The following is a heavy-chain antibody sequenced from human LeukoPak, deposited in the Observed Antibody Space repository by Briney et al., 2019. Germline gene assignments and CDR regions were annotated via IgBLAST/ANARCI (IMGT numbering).Heavy chain of an antibody. CDR3: ARNPYSGNYGAYYYYYMDV. Sequence: GGSLRLSCAASGFSFSDYNMNWVRQAPGKALEWVSSITSTGTYIFYGDSVKGRFTISRDNAKNSLYLQMNGLRAEDTAVYYCARNPYSGNYGAYYYYYMDVWGKGTTVTISS. J-gene: IGHJ6*03. V-gene: IGHV3-21*01. CDR1: GFSFSDYN. CDR2: ITSTGTYI. D-gene: IGHD1-26*01.